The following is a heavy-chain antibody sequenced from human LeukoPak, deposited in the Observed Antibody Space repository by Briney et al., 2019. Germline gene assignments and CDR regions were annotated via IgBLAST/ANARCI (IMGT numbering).Heavy chain of an antibody. Sequence: SVKVSCKASGGTFSSYAISWVRQAPGQGLEWMGGIIPIFGTANYAQKFQGRVTITTDESTSTAYMELSSLRSEDTAVYYCARDAYDSSGYYPYYFDYWGQGTLATVSS. CDR3: ARDAYDSSGYYPYYFDY. V-gene: IGHV1-69*05. CDR1: GGTFSSYA. D-gene: IGHD3-22*01. J-gene: IGHJ4*02. CDR2: IIPIFGTA.